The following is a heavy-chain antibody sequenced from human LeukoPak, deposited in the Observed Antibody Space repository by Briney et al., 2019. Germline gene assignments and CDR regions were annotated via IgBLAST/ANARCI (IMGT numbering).Heavy chain of an antibody. CDR3: ARDVMFDP. Sequence: GGSLRLSCAASGFTFSSYSMNWVRQAPGKGLEWVSVIYSGGSTYYADSVKGRFTISRDNSKNTLYLQMNSLRAEDTAVYYCARDVMFDPWGQGTLVTVSS. CDR2: IYSGGST. J-gene: IGHJ5*02. V-gene: IGHV3-66*01. CDR1: GFTFSSYS.